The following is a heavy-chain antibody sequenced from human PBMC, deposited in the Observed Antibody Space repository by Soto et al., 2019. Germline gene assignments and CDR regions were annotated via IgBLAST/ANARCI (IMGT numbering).Heavy chain of an antibody. CDR2: IIPILGIA. V-gene: IGHV1-69*08. D-gene: IGHD2-21*02. CDR3: ARDRVVTAAFDY. Sequence: QVQLVQSGAAVKKPGSSVKVSCKASGGTFSSYTISWVRQAPGQGLEWMGRIIPILGIANYAQKFQGRVTITADKSTSTAYMELSSLRSEDTAVYYCARDRVVTAAFDYWGQGTLVTVSS. J-gene: IGHJ4*02. CDR1: GGTFSSYT.